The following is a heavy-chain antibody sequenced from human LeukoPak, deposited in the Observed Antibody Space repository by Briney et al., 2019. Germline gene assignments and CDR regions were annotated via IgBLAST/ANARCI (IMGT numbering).Heavy chain of an antibody. Sequence: PGGSLRLSCAASGFTFSSYWMHWVRQAPGKGLVWVSRIHSDGSSTNYADSVKGRFTISRDNAKNSLYLQMNSLRAEDTAVYYCARDSNPYCSSTSCYYFDYWGQGTLVTVSS. CDR2: IHSDGSST. CDR3: ARDSNPYCSSTSCYYFDY. D-gene: IGHD2-2*01. CDR1: GFTFSSYW. J-gene: IGHJ4*02. V-gene: IGHV3-74*01.